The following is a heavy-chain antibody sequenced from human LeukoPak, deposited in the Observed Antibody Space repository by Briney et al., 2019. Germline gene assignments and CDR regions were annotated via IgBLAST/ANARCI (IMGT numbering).Heavy chain of an antibody. V-gene: IGHV1-2*02. CDR2: INPNSGGT. Sequence: ASVKVSCKASGYTFTGYYMHWVRQAPGQGLEWMGWINPNSGGTNYAQKLQGRVTMTRDTSISTAYMELSRLRSDDTAVYYCAREYYDYVWGSYRYFDYWGQGTLVTVSS. CDR1: GYTFTGYY. J-gene: IGHJ4*02. D-gene: IGHD3-16*02. CDR3: AREYYDYVWGSYRYFDY.